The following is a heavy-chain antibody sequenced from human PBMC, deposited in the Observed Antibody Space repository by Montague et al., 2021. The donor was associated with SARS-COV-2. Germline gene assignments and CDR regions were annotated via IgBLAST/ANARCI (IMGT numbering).Heavy chain of an antibody. CDR2: ISVGGGST. CDR1: GFTFSTYA. CDR3: AKDRESGIAAMGWFDP. D-gene: IGHD6-13*01. V-gene: IGHV3-23*01. Sequence: SLRLSCAASGFTFSTYAMSWVRQAPGKGLEWVSAISVGGGSTYYADSVKGRFTISRDNSKNTLYLQMNSLRAEDTAVYYCAKDRESGIAAMGWFDPWGQGTLVTVPT. J-gene: IGHJ5*02.